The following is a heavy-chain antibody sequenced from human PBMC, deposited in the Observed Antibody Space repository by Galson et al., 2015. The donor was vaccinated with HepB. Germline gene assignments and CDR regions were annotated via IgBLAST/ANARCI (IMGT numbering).Heavy chain of an antibody. V-gene: IGHV1-46*04. D-gene: IGHD6-13*01. CDR2: INPRGGST. CDR1: GYTFTSYY. CDR3: ARDGYRAAAAAAWAFGI. J-gene: IGHJ3*02. Sequence: SVKVSCKASGYTFTSYYMHWVRQAPGQGLEWMGIINPRGGSTSYAQKLQGRVTMTRDTSTSTVYMELSSLRSEDTAVYYCARDGYRAAAAAAWAFGIWGQGTMVTVSS.